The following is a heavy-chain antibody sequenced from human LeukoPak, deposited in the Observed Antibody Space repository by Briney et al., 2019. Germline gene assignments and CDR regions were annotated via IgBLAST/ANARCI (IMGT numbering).Heavy chain of an antibody. V-gene: IGHV4-39*01. CDR3: ARRCRSTSCYHY. Sequence: PSETLSLTCSVSGGSISGSGYYWAWIRQPPGKGLEWIGNIYDSGNTHYNPSLKSRVTISVDTSKNQFSLELNSVTAADTAVYFCARRCRSTSCYHYWGQGTLVTVSS. D-gene: IGHD2-2*01. CDR2: IYDSGNT. J-gene: IGHJ4*02. CDR1: GGSISGSGYY.